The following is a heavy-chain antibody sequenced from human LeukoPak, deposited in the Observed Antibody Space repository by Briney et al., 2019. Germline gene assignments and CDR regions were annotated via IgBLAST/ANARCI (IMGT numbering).Heavy chain of an antibody. Sequence: SETLSLTCTVSGGSISSYYWSWIRQPPGKGLEWIGYIYYSGSTNYNPSLKSRVTISVDTSKNQFSLKLSSVTAADTAVYYCARVLWELGEGYFDYWGQGTLVTVSS. J-gene: IGHJ4*02. V-gene: IGHV4-59*01. D-gene: IGHD1-26*01. CDR1: GGSISSYY. CDR3: ARVLWELGEGYFDY. CDR2: IYYSGST.